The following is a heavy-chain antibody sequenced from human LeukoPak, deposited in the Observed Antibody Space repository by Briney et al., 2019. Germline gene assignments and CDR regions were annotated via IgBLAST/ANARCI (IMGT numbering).Heavy chain of an antibody. V-gene: IGHV3-33*06. D-gene: IGHD1-26*01. CDR3: AKDPRGSYSRDYYYYMDV. Sequence: PGRSLRLSCVASGFTFSSYGMHWVRQAPGKGLEWVAAIWYDGSNKYYADSVKGRFTISRDNSKNTLYLQMNSLRAEDAAVYYCAKDPRGSYSRDYYYYMDVWGKGTTVTVSS. CDR2: IWYDGSNK. J-gene: IGHJ6*03. CDR1: GFTFSSYG.